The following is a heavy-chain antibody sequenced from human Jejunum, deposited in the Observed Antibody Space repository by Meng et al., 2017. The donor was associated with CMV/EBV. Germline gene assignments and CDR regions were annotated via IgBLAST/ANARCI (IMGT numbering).Heavy chain of an antibody. CDR1: GFTLSGYK. CDR3: ARGRSLYFLDF. D-gene: IGHD1-26*01. Sequence: GVSGFTLSGYKMNWFRQAPGMGLEWVAYISGGGVPKFYADSVKGRFAIFRDNAKNSLFLQLDNVRAEDTAVHYCARGRSLYFLDFWGQGPPVTVSS. V-gene: IGHV3-48*03. J-gene: IGHJ4*02. CDR2: ISGGGVPK.